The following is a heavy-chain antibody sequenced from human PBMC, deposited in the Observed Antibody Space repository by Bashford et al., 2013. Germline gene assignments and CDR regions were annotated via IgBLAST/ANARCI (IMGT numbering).Heavy chain of an antibody. J-gene: IGHJ4*02. CDR3: TRVLRYSSSWYYPGGEAFEYYFDY. Sequence: SSETLSLTCAVYGGSFSGYYWSWIRQPPGRGLEWIGEINHSGSTNYNPSLKSRVTISVDTSKNQFSLKLSSVTAADTAVYYCTRVLRYSSSWYYPGGEAFEYYFDYWGQGTLVTVSS. CDR2: INHSGST. D-gene: IGHD6-13*01. V-gene: IGHV4-34*01. CDR1: GGSFSGYY.